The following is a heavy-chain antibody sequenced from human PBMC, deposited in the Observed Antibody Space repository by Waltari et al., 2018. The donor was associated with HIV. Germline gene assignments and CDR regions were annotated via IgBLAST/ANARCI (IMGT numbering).Heavy chain of an antibody. CDR1: GFTFSNAW. D-gene: IGHD3-22*01. J-gene: IGHJ4*02. CDR2: IKSKTDGGTT. CDR3: TRDSSGYYHGLDY. V-gene: IGHV3-15*01. Sequence: EVQLVESGGGLVKPGGSLRLSCAASGFTFSNAWMSWVRQAPGKGLEWVGRIKSKTDGGTTDYAAPVKGRFTISRDDSKNTLYLQMNSLKTEDTAVYYCTRDSSGYYHGLDYWGQGTLVTVSS.